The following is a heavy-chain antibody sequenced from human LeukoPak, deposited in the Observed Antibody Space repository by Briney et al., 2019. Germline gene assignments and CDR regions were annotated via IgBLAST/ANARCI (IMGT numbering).Heavy chain of an antibody. CDR2: ISSSGSTI. V-gene: IGHV3-48*03. CDR3: ARGEKYYYDSSGYSRYYYYYGMDV. D-gene: IGHD3-22*01. J-gene: IGHJ6*02. Sequence: GGSLRLSCAASGFTFSSYEMNWVRQAPGKGLEWVSYISSSGSTIYYADSVKGRFTISTDNAKNSLYLQMNSLRAEDTAVYYCARGEKYYYDSSGYSRYYYYYGMDVWGQGTTVTVSS. CDR1: GFTFSSYE.